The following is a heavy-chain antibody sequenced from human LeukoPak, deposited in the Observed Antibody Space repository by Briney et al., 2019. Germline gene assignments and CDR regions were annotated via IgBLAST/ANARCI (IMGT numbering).Heavy chain of an antibody. D-gene: IGHD2-2*02. CDR1: GGTFSSHA. J-gene: IGHJ4*02. CDR2: IIPIFGTA. V-gene: IGHV1-69*13. Sequence: SVKVSCKASGGTFSSHAISWVRQAPGQGLEWMGGIIPIFGTANYAQKFQGRVTITADESTSTAYMELSSLRSEDTAVYYCARLRAAIYRGDYWGQGTPVTVSS. CDR3: ARLRAAIYRGDY.